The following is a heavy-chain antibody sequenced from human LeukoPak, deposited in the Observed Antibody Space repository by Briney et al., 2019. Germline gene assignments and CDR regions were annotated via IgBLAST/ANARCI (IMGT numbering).Heavy chain of an antibody. CDR2: ISYDGSNK. J-gene: IGHJ5*02. CDR3: ARDSVVVVAATQTYTWFDP. CDR1: GFTFSSYA. D-gene: IGHD2-15*01. V-gene: IGHV3-30-3*01. Sequence: GRSLRLSCAASGFTFSSYAMHWVRQAPGKGLEWVAVISYDGSNKYYADSVKGRFTISRDNSKNTLYLQMNSLRAEDTAVYYCARDSVVVVAATQTYTWFDPWGQGTLVTVSS.